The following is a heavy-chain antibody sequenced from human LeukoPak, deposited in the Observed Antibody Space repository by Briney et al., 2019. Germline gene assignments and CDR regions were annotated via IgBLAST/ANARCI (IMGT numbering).Heavy chain of an antibody. CDR3: ARDSLEGHGILWFGGHDY. D-gene: IGHD3-10*01. J-gene: IGHJ4*02. Sequence: SETLSLTCAVSGGSISSGGYSWSWIRQPPGKGLEWIGYIYHSGSTNYNPSLKSRVTISVDTSKNQFSLKLSSVTAADTAVYYCARDSLEGHGILWFGGHDYWGQGTLVTVSS. V-gene: IGHV4-30-2*01. CDR1: GGSISSGGYS. CDR2: IYHSGST.